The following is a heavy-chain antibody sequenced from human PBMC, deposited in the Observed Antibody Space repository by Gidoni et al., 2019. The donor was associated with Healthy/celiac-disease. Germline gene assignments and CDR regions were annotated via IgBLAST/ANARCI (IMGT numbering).Heavy chain of an antibody. J-gene: IGHJ4*02. D-gene: IGHD6-13*01. Sequence: QVQLVQSGAEVKKPGASVKVSCKASGYTFTSYAMHWVRQAPGQRLEWMGWINAGNGNTKYSQKFQGRVTITRDTSASTAYMELSSLRSEDTAVYYCARDIGSWYPAGYYFDYWGQGTLVTVSS. CDR3: ARDIGSWYPAGYYFDY. CDR1: GYTFTSYA. V-gene: IGHV1-3*01. CDR2: INAGNGNT.